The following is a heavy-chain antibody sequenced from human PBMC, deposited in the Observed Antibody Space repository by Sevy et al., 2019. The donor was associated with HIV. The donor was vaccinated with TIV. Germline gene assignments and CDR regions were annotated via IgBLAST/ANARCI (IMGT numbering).Heavy chain of an antibody. CDR3: ARGGDWNYVEKQYYYYGMDV. D-gene: IGHD1-7*01. J-gene: IGHJ6*02. CDR2: IKQDGSEK. CDR1: GFTFSSYW. V-gene: IGHV3-7*01. Sequence: GGSLRLSCAASGFTFSSYWMSWVRQAPGKGLEWVANIKQDGSEKYYVDSVKGRFTISKDHAKNSLYLIMNSLRAEDTAVYYCARGGDWNYVEKQYYYYGMDVWGQGTTVTVSS.